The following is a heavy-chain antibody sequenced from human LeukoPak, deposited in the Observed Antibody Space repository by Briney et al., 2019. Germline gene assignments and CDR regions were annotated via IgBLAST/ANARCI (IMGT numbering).Heavy chain of an antibody. CDR3: ASGGLRFFSRFDP. J-gene: IGHJ5*02. CDR2: INPSGGST. V-gene: IGHV1-46*01. D-gene: IGHD3-3*01. Sequence: PLASVKVSCKASGYTFTSYYMHWVRQAPGQGLEWMGIINPSGGSTSYAQKFQGRVTMTRDMSTSTVYMELSSLRSEDTAVYYCASGGLRFFSRFDPWGQGTLVTVSS. CDR1: GYTFTSYY.